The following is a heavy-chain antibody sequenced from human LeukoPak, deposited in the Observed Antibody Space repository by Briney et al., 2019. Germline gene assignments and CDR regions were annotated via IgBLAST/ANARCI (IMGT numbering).Heavy chain of an antibody. CDR3: ARGFVDFWSGSPYYYYMDV. Sequence: ASVKVSCKASGYTFTSYDINWVRQATGQGLEWMGWMNPNSGNTGYAQKFQGRVTITRNTSISTAYMELSSLRPEDTAVYYCARGFVDFWSGSPYYYYMDVWGKGTTVTVSS. D-gene: IGHD3-3*01. CDR2: MNPNSGNT. V-gene: IGHV1-8*03. CDR1: GYTFTSYD. J-gene: IGHJ6*03.